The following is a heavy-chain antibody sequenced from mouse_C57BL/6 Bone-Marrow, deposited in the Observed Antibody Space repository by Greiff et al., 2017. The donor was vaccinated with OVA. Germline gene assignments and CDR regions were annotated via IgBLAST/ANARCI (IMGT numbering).Heavy chain of an antibody. CDR1: GYTFTEYT. CDR3: ARHEARYSNYPRYFDV. CDR2: FYPGSGSI. V-gene: IGHV1-62-2*01. Sequence: VQLQQSGAELVKPGASVKLSCKASGYTFTEYTIHWVKQRSGQGLEWIGWFYPGSGSIKYNEKFKDKATLTADKSSSTVYMELSRLTAEDSAVYFCARHEARYSNYPRYFDVWGTGTTVTVSS. J-gene: IGHJ1*03. D-gene: IGHD2-5*01.